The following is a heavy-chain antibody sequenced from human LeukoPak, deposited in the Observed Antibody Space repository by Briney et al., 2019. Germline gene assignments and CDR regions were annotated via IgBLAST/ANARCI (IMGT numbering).Heavy chain of an antibody. CDR3: AISNQTPQGLWNSGLYSYYNYMDV. D-gene: IGHD1-7*01. CDR1: GFTFSTSA. CDR2: IAVGSGNT. J-gene: IGHJ6*03. Sequence: SVKVSCKASGFTFSTSAMQWVRQARGQRLEWIGWIAVGSGNTKYAQKFQERVTLTRDMSTSTAYLEVISLRSEDTAVYYCAISNQTPQGLWNSGLYSYYNYMDVWGKGTTVTVSS. V-gene: IGHV1-58*02.